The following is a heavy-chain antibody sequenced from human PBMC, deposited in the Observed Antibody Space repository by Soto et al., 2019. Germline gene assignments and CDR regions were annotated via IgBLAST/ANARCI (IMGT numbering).Heavy chain of an antibody. CDR2: INSDGSST. CDR1: GFTFSSYW. D-gene: IGHD3-10*01. V-gene: IGHV3-74*01. J-gene: IGHJ6*02. CDR3: ARVPSPYGSGSYYNRYYYYGMDV. Sequence: GGSLRLSCAASGFTFSSYWMHWVRQAPGKGLVWVSRINSDGSSTSYADSVKGRFTISRDNAKNTLYLQMNSLRAEDTAVYYCARVPSPYGSGSYYNRYYYYGMDVWGQGTTVTVSS.